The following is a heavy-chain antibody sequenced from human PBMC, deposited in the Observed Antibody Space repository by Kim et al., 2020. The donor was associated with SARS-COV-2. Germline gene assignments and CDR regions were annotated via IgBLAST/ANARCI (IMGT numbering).Heavy chain of an antibody. V-gene: IGHV1-58*01. CDR1: GFTFTSSA. CDR3: AAQYDSSCPDAFDI. CDR2: IVVGSCNT. J-gene: IGHJ3*02. Sequence: AVKVSCKASGFTFTSSAVQWVRQARGQRLEWIGWIVVGSCNTNYAQKFQERVTITRDMSTSTAYMELSSLRSEDTAVYYCAAQYDSSCPDAFDIWGQGT. D-gene: IGHD3-22*01.